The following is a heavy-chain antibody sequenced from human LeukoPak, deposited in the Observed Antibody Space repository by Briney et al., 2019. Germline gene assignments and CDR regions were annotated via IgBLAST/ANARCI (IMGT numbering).Heavy chain of an antibody. D-gene: IGHD3-9*01. CDR2: ISTSASTI. J-gene: IGHJ6*03. Sequence: GGSLRLSCVGSGVIVRSNYMTWIRQAPGKGLEWVSYISTSASTIYYADSVKGRFTISRDNAKNSLYLQMNSLRAEDTAVYYCTRDGVLRYFDWLFPYYMDVWGKGTTVTIPS. CDR3: TRDGVLRYFDWLFPYYMDV. CDR1: GVIVRSNY. V-gene: IGHV3-11*01.